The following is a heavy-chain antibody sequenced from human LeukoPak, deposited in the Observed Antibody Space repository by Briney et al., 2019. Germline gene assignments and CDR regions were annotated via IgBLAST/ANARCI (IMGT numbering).Heavy chain of an antibody. CDR3: ATYAGSYSKYFQH. J-gene: IGHJ1*01. Sequence: PGESLKISCKGSEYGFTNYWIGWVRPMPGKGLEWMGIIYPGDSDTRYSPSFQGQVTISADKSISTAYLQWSSLKASDTAMYFCATYAGSYSKYFQHWGQGTLVTVSS. CDR1: EYGFTNYW. D-gene: IGHD3-10*01. CDR2: IYPGDSDT. V-gene: IGHV5-51*01.